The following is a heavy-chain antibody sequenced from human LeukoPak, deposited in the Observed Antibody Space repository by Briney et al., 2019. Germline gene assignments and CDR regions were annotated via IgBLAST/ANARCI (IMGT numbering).Heavy chain of an antibody. Sequence: SVKVSCKASGGTFSSYAISGVRQAPGQGLEWMGGIIPIFGTANYAQKFQGRVTITADESTSTAYMELSSLRSEDTAVYYCAVPLRYFDWGYPFDYWGQGTLVTVSS. V-gene: IGHV1-69*13. D-gene: IGHD3-9*01. CDR3: AVPLRYFDWGYPFDY. CDR1: GGTFSSYA. CDR2: IIPIFGTA. J-gene: IGHJ4*02.